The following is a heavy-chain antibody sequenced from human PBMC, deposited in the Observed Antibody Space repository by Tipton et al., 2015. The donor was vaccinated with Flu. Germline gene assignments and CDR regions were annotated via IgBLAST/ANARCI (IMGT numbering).Heavy chain of an antibody. CDR3: ARLPDISGWPFDS. V-gene: IGHV4-59*11. J-gene: IGHJ4*02. D-gene: IGHD6-19*01. CDR2: IRYSGRT. CDR1: RGSIDNHF. Sequence: TLSLTCTVSRGSIDNHFWTWIRQPPGMGLEWIGYIRYSGRTEYNPSLKSRVTISVDRSQNQFSLKLNFVTAADTAVYYCARLPDISGWPFDSWGRGSLVTVSS.